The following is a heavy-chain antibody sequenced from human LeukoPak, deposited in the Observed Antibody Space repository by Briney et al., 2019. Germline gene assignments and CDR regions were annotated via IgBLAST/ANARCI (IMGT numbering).Heavy chain of an antibody. CDR3: AKDRVVVVPAAMT. D-gene: IGHD2-2*01. Sequence: GGSLRLSCAASGFTFSSYAMSWVRQAPGKRLEWVSAISCSGGSTYYADSVKGRFTISRDNSKNTLYLQMNSLRAEDTAVYYCAKDRVVVVPAAMTWGQGTLVTVSS. J-gene: IGHJ4*02. CDR1: GFTFSSYA. CDR2: ISCSGGST. V-gene: IGHV3-23*01.